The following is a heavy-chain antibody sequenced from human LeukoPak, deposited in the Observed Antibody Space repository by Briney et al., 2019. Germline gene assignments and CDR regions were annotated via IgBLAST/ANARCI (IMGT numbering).Heavy chain of an antibody. CDR3: AGSWFYRDYFEY. CDR1: GFPFSSYG. J-gene: IGHJ4*02. Sequence: PGRSLRLSCAASGFPFSSYGMHWVRQAPGKGLEWVAVLSYDGSNEYYADSVKGRFTISRDNSNNTLYLQMNSLRVEDTAVYYCAGSWFYRDYFEYWGQGTLVTVSS. CDR2: LSYDGSNE. D-gene: IGHD3-10*01. V-gene: IGHV3-30*03.